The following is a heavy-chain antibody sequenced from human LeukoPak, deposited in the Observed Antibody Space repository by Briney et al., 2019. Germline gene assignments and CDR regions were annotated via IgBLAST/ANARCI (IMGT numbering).Heavy chain of an antibody. D-gene: IGHD6-6*01. CDR2: INWNGGST. J-gene: IGHJ4*02. V-gene: IGHV3-20*04. Sequence: GGSLRLSCAASGFTFDDYGMSWVRQAPGKGLEWVSDINWNGGSTGYADSVKGRFTISRDNAKNSLYLQMNSLRAEDTALYYCARANGYSSSYGYWGQGTLVTVSS. CDR1: GFTFDDYG. CDR3: ARANGYSSSYGY.